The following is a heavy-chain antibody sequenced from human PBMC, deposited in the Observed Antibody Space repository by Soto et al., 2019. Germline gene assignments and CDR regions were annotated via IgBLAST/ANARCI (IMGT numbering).Heavy chain of an antibody. D-gene: IGHD1-26*01. V-gene: IGHV1-2*02. Sequence: GASVKVSCKTSGYTFTGHYIHWVRQAPQQGPEWMGEIGPESGATRSSEKFRGRVTMTMDTSITTVYMELRNLSPDDTAVYYCGRGPSGQIVIFYWGQGTPVTVSS. CDR2: IGPESGAT. J-gene: IGHJ4*02. CDR3: GRGPSGQIVIFY. CDR1: GYTFTGHY.